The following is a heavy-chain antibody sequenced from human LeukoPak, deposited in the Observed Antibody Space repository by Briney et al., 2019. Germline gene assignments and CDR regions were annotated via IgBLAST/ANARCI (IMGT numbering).Heavy chain of an antibody. CDR3: ARMRGFCSSTSCYEGDY. D-gene: IGHD2-2*01. CDR2: IIPIFGTA. J-gene: IGHJ4*02. V-gene: IGHV1-69*05. CDR1: GGTFSSYA. Sequence: SVKVSCKASGGTFSSYAISWVRQAPGQGLEWMGRIIPIFGTANYAQKFQGRVTITTDESTSTAYMELRSLRSDDTAVYYCARMRGFCSSTSCYEGDYWGQGTLVTVSS.